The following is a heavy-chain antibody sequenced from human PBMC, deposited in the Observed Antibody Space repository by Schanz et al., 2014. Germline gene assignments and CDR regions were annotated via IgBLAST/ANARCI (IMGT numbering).Heavy chain of an antibody. J-gene: IGHJ6*02. CDR1: GDTLSSYG. V-gene: IGHV1-2*02. D-gene: IGHD4-4*01. CDR3: ASALTTWGGMDV. Sequence: QVQLVQSGAEVKKPGSSVTVSCKASGDTLSSYGISWVRQAPGQGLEWMGRINPNSGGTNYAQKFQGRVTMTRDTSISTAYMELSSLRSEDTAVYYCASALTTWGGMDVWGQGTTVTVSS. CDR2: INPNSGGT.